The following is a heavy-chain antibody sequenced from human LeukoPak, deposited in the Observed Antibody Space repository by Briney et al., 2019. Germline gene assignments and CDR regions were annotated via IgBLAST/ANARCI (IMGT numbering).Heavy chain of an antibody. CDR2: IYYSGST. V-gene: IGHV4-31*03. CDR1: GGSISSGGYY. CDR3: ARDPGRDAFDI. Sequence: PSETLSLTCTVSGGSISSGGYYWSWLRQHPGKGLEWIGYIYYSGSTYYNPSLKSRVTISVDTSKNPFSLKLSSVTAADTAVYYCARDPGRDAFDIWGQGTMVTVSS. J-gene: IGHJ3*02.